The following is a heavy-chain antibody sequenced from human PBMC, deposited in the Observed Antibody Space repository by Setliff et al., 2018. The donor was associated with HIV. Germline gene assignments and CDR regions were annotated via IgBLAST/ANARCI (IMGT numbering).Heavy chain of an antibody. Sequence: ASVKVSCKSSGYTFTDYYMHWVRQAPGQGLEWMGWISPDNANTRISQSFRGSVTMTRNRSINTAYMEFSGPTSDDTAVYYCARQLSNSFDYWGQGTLVTVSS. CDR1: GYTFTDYY. CDR2: ISPDNANT. J-gene: IGHJ4*02. D-gene: IGHD1-1*01. V-gene: IGHV1-2*02. CDR3: ARQLSNSFDY.